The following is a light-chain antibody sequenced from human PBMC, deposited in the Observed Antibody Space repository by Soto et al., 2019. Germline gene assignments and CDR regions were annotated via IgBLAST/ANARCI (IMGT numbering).Light chain of an antibody. CDR3: SSYTTSSTLNVV. Sequence: QSALTQPASVSGSPGQSITISCTGTSSDIGVYNYVSWYQQHPGKAPKLMIYEVSNRPSGVSNRFSGSKSGNTASLTISGLQAEDEADYYCSSYTTSSTLNVVLGGGTKVTVL. J-gene: IGLJ2*01. CDR2: EVS. CDR1: SSDIGVYNY. V-gene: IGLV2-14*01.